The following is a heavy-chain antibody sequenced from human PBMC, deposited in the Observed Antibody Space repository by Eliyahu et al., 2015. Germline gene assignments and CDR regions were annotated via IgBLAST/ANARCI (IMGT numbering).Heavy chain of an antibody. J-gene: IGHJ4*02. CDR2: IIPIFGTA. V-gene: IGHV1-69*01. D-gene: IGHD3-3*01. CDR1: GGPFXSYA. CDR3: AGEIYYDFWSGYFDY. Sequence: QVQLVQSGAEVKKPGSSVKVSCKASGGPFXSYAISWVRPAPGQGLEWMGGIIPIFGTANYAQKFQGRVTITADESTSTAYMELSSLRSEDTAVYYCAGEIYYDFWSGYFDYWGQGTLVTVSS.